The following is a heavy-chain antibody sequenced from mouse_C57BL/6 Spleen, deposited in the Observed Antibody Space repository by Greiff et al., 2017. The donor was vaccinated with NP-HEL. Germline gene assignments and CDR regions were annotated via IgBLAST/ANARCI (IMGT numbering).Heavy chain of an antibody. J-gene: IGHJ1*03. D-gene: IGHD2-3*01. Sequence: DVQLQESGPGLVKPSQSLSLTCSVTGYSITSGYYWNWIRQFPGNKLEWMGYISYDGSNNYNPSLKNRISITRDTSKNQFFLKLNSVTTEDTATYYCARGKEGWLHWYFDVWGTGTTVTVSS. V-gene: IGHV3-6*01. CDR2: ISYDGSN. CDR3: ARGKEGWLHWYFDV. CDR1: GYSITSGYY.